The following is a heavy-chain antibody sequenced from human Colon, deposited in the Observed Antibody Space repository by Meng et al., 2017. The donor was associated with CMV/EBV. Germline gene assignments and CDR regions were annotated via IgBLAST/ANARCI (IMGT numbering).Heavy chain of an antibody. CDR1: GDSINSNTYN. J-gene: IGHJ4*02. Sequence: QLQLQESRPGLVKASETLSLTCTSSGDSINSNTYNWGWIRQPPGKGLEWIGNVYYTEGTYYNPSLKSRVTISIDTSMNQFSLKLSSVTAADTAIYYCVRGGTAMVAHFDYWGQGALVTVSS. D-gene: IGHD5-18*01. V-gene: IGHV4-39*07. CDR3: VRGGTAMVAHFDY. CDR2: VYYTEGT.